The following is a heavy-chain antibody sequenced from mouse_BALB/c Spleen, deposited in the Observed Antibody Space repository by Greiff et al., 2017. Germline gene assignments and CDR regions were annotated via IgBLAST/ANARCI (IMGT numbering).Heavy chain of an antibody. V-gene: IGHV5-6-5*01. J-gene: IGHJ2*01. Sequence: EVMLVESGGGLVKPGGSLKLSCAASGFTFSSYAMSWVRQTPEKRLEWVASISSGGSTYYPDSVKGRFTISRDNARNILYLQMSSLRSEDTAMYYCARGPPYYYGSSLYFDYWGQGTTLTVSS. CDR2: ISSGGST. CDR1: GFTFSSYA. CDR3: ARGPPYYYGSSLYFDY. D-gene: IGHD1-1*01.